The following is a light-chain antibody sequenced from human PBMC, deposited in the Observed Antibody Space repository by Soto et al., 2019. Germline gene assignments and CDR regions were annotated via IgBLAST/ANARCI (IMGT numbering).Light chain of an antibody. J-gene: IGKJ4*01. V-gene: IGKV1-39*01. CDR3: HQSSSTPLT. CDR1: QTIFNH. CDR2: DSS. Sequence: DVQMTQSPSSLSASVGDSVTITCRASQTIFNHLSWFQQRPGKGPKLLIYDSSSLRAGVPSRFSGSGYGTDFPLTISPVQPEDSAIYFCHQSSSTPLTFGAGTRVEVK.